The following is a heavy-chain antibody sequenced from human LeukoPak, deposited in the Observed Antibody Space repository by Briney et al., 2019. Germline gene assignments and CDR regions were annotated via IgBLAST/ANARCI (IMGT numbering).Heavy chain of an antibody. CDR1: GFTFDDYA. CDR2: ISWNSGSI. J-gene: IGHJ4*02. Sequence: GRSLRLSCAASGFTFDDYAMHWVRQAPGKGLEWVSGISWNSGSIGYAGSVKGRFTISRDNAKNSLYLQMNSLRAEDTALYYCARFSSSSSVFDYWGQGTLVTVSS. CDR3: ARFSSSSSVFDY. D-gene: IGHD6-6*01. V-gene: IGHV3-9*01.